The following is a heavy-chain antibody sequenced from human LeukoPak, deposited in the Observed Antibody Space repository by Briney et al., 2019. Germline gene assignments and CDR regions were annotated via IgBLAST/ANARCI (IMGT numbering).Heavy chain of an antibody. Sequence: ASVKVSCKASGYTFTSYGISWVRQAPGQGLEWMGWISAYNGNTNYAQKLQGRVTMTTDTSTSTAYMELRSLRSDDTAVYYCLGFCSGGSCYGEFDPWGQGTLVTVSS. J-gene: IGHJ5*02. CDR2: ISAYNGNT. CDR1: GYTFTSYG. V-gene: IGHV1-18*01. CDR3: LGFCSGGSCYGEFDP. D-gene: IGHD2-15*01.